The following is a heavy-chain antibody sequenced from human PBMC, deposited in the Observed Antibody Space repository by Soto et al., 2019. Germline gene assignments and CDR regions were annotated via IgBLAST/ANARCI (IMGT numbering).Heavy chain of an antibody. CDR2: ISYDGSNK. D-gene: IGHD3-3*01. V-gene: IGHV3-30*18. CDR3: AKQSDFWSGYYTGRLDY. J-gene: IGHJ4*02. Sequence: GGSLRLSCAASGFTFSSYGMHWVRQAPGKGLEWVAVISYDGSNKYYADSVKGRFTISRDNSKNTLYLQMNSLRAEDTAVYYCAKQSDFWSGYYTGRLDYWGQGTLVTVSS. CDR1: GFTFSSYG.